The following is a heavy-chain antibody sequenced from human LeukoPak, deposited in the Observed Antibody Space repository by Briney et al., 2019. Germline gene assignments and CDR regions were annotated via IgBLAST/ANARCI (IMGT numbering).Heavy chain of an antibody. Sequence: GGSLRLSCAASGFTFSSYEMNWVRQAPGRGLEWVSYISSSGSTIYYAHSVKGRFTISRDNAKKSLYLRLNSLRAEDTAVYYCAREPHEWFATVTTGYYFDYWGQGTLVTVSS. CDR3: AREPHEWFATVTTGYYFDY. CDR2: ISSSGSTI. V-gene: IGHV3-48*03. J-gene: IGHJ4*02. D-gene: IGHD4-17*01. CDR1: GFTFSSYE.